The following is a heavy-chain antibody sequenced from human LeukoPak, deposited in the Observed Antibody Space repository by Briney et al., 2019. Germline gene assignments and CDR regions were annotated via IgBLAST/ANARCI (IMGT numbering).Heavy chain of an antibody. V-gene: IGHV4-59*08. Sequence: SETLSLACTVSGASVSSDFWSWIRQPPGRGLEWIGFISKSGNTNHNTSLKSRVTMSVDTSKNQFSLTLSSVTAADTAVYYCARRARAIDSWGRGTLVTVSS. D-gene: IGHD5-12*01. CDR1: GASVSSDF. CDR3: ARRARAIDS. CDR2: ISKSGNT. J-gene: IGHJ4*02.